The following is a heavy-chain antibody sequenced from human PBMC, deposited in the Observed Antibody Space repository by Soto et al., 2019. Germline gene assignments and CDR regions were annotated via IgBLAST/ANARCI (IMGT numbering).Heavy chain of an antibody. J-gene: IGHJ6*03. Sequence: QMQLVESGGGVVQPGTSLRLSCAASGFTFSNYAMHWVRQAPGKGLEWMTIIWDDGSDKNYGDSVKGRFTISRDNSNNTLYLQMNSLRVEDTAVYYCARDSGGDYHNYYMDIWGKGTTVTVSS. CDR2: IWDDGSDK. V-gene: IGHV3-33*01. CDR3: ARDSGGDYHNYYMDI. CDR1: GFTFSNYA. D-gene: IGHD4-17*01.